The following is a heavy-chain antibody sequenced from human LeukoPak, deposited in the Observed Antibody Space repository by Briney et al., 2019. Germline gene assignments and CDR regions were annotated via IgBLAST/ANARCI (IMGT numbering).Heavy chain of an antibody. Sequence: GGSLRLSCAASGFTFSSYWMSWVRQAPGKGLEWVSSISSSSSYIYYADSVKGRFTISRDNAKNSLYPQMNSLRAKDTALYYCARDYYDSSGSSWFDPWGQGTLVTVSS. D-gene: IGHD3-22*01. CDR2: ISSSSSYI. CDR3: ARDYYDSSGSSWFDP. J-gene: IGHJ5*02. CDR1: GFTFSSYW. V-gene: IGHV3-21*01.